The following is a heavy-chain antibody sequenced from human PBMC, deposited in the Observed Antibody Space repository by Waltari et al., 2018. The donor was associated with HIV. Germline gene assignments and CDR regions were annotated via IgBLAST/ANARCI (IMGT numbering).Heavy chain of an antibody. CDR3: ASEDFWSGPHN. CDR2: ISSTSSFI. V-gene: IGHV3-21*01. D-gene: IGHD3-3*01. J-gene: IGHJ4*02. CDR1: GFTFNTFS. Sequence: EVQLVESGGGLVKPGGSLSLPCVVSGFTFNTFSMKWVRQAPGKGLEWVSSISSTSSFIYYADSVKGRFTISRDNGKNSLYLQINNLRVEDTAVYYCASEDFWSGPHNWGQGTLVTVSS.